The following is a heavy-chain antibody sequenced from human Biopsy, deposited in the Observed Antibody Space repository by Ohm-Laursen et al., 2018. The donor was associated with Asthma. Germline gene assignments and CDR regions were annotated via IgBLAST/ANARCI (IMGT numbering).Heavy chain of an antibody. Sequence: SETLSLTWSLSSGSGGYMRSGNYYWGWIRQPPGKGLEWIGSIYYSGTTYYNPSLEIRVTVSADTSKNQFSLKLTSVTAADTAVYYCVRGSSSWHHGPFHYYYGLDVWGQGTTATVSS. CDR2: IYYSGTT. J-gene: IGHJ6*02. D-gene: IGHD6-13*01. V-gene: IGHV4-39*01. CDR1: SGSGGYMRSGNYY. CDR3: VRGSSSWHHGPFHYYYGLDV.